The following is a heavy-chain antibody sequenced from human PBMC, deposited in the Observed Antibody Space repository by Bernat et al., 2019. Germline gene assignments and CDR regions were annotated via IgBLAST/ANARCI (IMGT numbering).Heavy chain of an antibody. CDR3: ARGTSTSAPYMDV. Sequence: QVRRWEPGGAWAKPGGSRRLPVAAPGFTSVTYNMTWIRQPPGKGLDWVSYISSSSSYTNYADSVKGRFTISRDNAKNSLYLQMNSLRAEDTAVYYCARGTSTSAPYMDVWGKGTTVTVSS. J-gene: IGHJ6*03. CDR1: GFTSVTYN. CDR2: ISSSSSYT. V-gene: IGHV3-11*03.